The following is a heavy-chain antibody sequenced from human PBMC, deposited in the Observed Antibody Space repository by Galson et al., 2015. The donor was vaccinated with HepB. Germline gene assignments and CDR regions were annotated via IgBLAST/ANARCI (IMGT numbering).Heavy chain of an antibody. Sequence: SLRLSCAASGFTFSSYWMHWVRQAPGKGLVWVSRINSDGSSTSYADSVKGRFTISRDNAKNSLYLQMNSLRAEDTAVYYCARFSRGHPAEDWYFDLWGRGALVTVSS. CDR1: GFTFSSYW. D-gene: IGHD3-3*02. J-gene: IGHJ2*01. CDR3: ARFSRGHPAEDWYFDL. V-gene: IGHV3-74*01. CDR2: INSDGSST.